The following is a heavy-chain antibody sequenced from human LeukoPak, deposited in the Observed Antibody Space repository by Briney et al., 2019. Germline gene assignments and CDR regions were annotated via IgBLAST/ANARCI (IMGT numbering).Heavy chain of an antibody. V-gene: IGHV1-69*04. CDR3: ARDYGLERRLYFDY. J-gene: IGHJ4*02. CDR1: GGTFSSYA. D-gene: IGHD1-1*01. Sequence: SVKVSCKASGGTFSSYAISWVRQAPGQGLEWMGRIIPILGIANYAQKFQGRVTITADKSTSTAYMELSSLRSEDTAVSYCARDYGLERRLYFDYWGQGNLVTVSS. CDR2: IIPILGIA.